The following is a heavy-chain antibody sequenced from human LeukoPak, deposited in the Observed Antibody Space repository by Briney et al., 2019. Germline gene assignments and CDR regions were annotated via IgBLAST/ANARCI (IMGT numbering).Heavy chain of an antibody. D-gene: IGHD3-10*01. J-gene: IGHJ4*02. CDR3: ARDYGSGSPDY. V-gene: IGHV3-30*04. Sequence: GGSLSLSCAASGFTFSSYAMHWVRQAPGKGLEWVAVISYDGSNKYYADSVKGRFTISRDNSKNTLYLQMNSLRAEDTAVYYCARDYGSGSPDYWGQGTLVTVSS. CDR2: ISYDGSNK. CDR1: GFTFSSYA.